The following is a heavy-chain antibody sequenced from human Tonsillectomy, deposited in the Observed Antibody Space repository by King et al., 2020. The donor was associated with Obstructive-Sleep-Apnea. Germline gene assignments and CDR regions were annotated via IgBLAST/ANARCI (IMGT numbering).Heavy chain of an antibody. V-gene: IGHV4-59*08. CDR2: IYYSGST. Sequence: QLQESGPGLVKPSETLSLTCTVSGGSISSYYWSWIRQPPGKGLEWIGYIYYSGSTNYNPPLKSLVTIAVETSKNQLSLKPNSVTAADTAVYYCASARYYYDGMDVWGQGTTVTVSS. J-gene: IGHJ6*02. CDR3: ASARYYYDGMDV. D-gene: IGHD6-6*01. CDR1: GGSISSYY.